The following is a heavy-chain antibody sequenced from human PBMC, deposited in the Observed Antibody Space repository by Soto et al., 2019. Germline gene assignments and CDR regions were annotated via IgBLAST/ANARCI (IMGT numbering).Heavy chain of an antibody. V-gene: IGHV4-4*07. CDR2: IYTTGAT. CDR1: GDSISRKY. CDR3: AMTVIAPSPYLDH. J-gene: IGHJ4*02. Sequence: QAQLQESGPGLVKPSETLSLTCSVSGDSISRKYWSWLRQPAGGGLEWIGRIYTTGATNYNSSLKSRDSMSVDTSKNQLSLRLTSVTAADTAVYFCAMTVIAPSPYLDHWGQGLLVTVSS. D-gene: IGHD4-17*01.